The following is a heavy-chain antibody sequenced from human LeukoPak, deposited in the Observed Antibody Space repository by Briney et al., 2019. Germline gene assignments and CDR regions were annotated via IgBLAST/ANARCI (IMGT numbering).Heavy chain of an antibody. D-gene: IGHD2-15*01. V-gene: IGHV4-59*08. CDR2: IYYSGST. CDR1: GGSINGYF. CDR3: ARHVTVHYSSFDY. J-gene: IGHJ4*02. Sequence: SETPSLTCTVSGGSINGYFWSWIRQSPGRGLEWIGYIYYSGSTNYNPSLKSRDTISLDTSKKQFSLNLTSVTAADTAVYYCARHVTVHYSSFDYWGQGTLVTVSS.